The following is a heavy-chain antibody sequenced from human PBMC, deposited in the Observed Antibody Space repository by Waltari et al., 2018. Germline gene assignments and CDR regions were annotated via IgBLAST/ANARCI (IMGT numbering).Heavy chain of an antibody. Sequence: EVQLLESGGGLVQPGGSLRLSCAASGFTFSSYAMSWVRQAPGKGLEWVSVIYSGGSTDYADSVKGRFTISRDNSKNTLYLQMNSLRAEDTAVYYCAKDRGRIAGLIDYWGQGTLVTVSS. J-gene: IGHJ4*02. CDR3: AKDRGRIAGLIDY. CDR2: IYSGGST. V-gene: IGHV3-23*03. CDR1: GFTFSSYA. D-gene: IGHD6-13*01.